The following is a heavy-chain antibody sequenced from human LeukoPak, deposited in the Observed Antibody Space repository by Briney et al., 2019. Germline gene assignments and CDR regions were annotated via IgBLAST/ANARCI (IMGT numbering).Heavy chain of an antibody. J-gene: IGHJ6*03. CDR3: ARRYGSSPGMVAGFYYYYMDV. CDR1: GFTFSSYS. Sequence: PGGSLRLSCAASGFTFSSYSMNWVRQAPGKGLEWVSSISSSSSYIYYADSVKGRFTISRDNAKNSLYLQMNSLRAEDTAVYYCARRYGSSPGMVAGFYYYYMDVWGKGTTVTVSS. D-gene: IGHD6-6*01. V-gene: IGHV3-21*01. CDR2: ISSSSSYI.